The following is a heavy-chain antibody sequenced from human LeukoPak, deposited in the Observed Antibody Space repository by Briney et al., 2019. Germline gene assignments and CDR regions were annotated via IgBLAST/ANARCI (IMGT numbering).Heavy chain of an antibody. V-gene: IGHV4-30-4*01. CDR1: GGSISSGDYF. CDR2: ISYSGNT. Sequence: SQTLSLTCSVSGGSISSGDYFWTWIRQPPGKGLEWIGYISYSGNTYHNPSLRSRVTISKDMSKNQLSLKLSSVTAADTAVYFCARSGGYCSGGSCPIFDSWGQGILVTVSS. CDR3: ARSGGYCSGGSCPIFDS. J-gene: IGHJ4*02. D-gene: IGHD2-15*01.